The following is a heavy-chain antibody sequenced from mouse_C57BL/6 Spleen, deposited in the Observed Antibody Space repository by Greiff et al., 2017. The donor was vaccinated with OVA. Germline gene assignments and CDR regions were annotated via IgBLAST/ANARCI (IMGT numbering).Heavy chain of an antibody. CDR3: TRSTTVVVHYYAMDY. V-gene: IGHV1-15*01. CDR1: GYTFTDYE. D-gene: IGHD1-1*01. Sequence: VQLQQSGAELVRPGASVTLSCKASGYTFTDYEMHWVKQTPVHGLEWIGAIDPETGGTAYNQKFKGKAILTADKSSSTAYMELRSLTSEDSAVYYCTRSTTVVVHYYAMDYWGQGTSVTVSS. CDR2: IDPETGGT. J-gene: IGHJ4*01.